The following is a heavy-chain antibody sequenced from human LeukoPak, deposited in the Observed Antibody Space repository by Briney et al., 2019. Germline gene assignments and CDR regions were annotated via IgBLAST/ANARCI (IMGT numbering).Heavy chain of an antibody. J-gene: IGHJ4*02. CDR3: ARGPRRRNYYDSSGYTPRNSGSDY. CDR1: GGSFGGYY. Sequence: SETLSLTCAVYGGSFGGYYWSWIRQPPGKGLEWIGEINHSGSTNYNPSLKSRVTISVDTSKNQFSLKLSSVTAADTAVYYCARGPRRRNYYDSSGYTPRNSGSDYWGQGTLVTVSS. D-gene: IGHD3-22*01. V-gene: IGHV4-34*01. CDR2: INHSGST.